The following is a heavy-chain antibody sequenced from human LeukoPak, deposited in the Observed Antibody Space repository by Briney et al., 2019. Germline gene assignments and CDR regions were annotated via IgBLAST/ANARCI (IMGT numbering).Heavy chain of an antibody. J-gene: IGHJ4*02. D-gene: IGHD3-22*01. V-gene: IGHV4-39*01. Sequence: SETLSLTCTVSGGSISSSSYSWGWIRQPPGKGLEWIGSIYYSGSTYYNPSLKSRVTISVDTSKNQFSLKLSSVTAADTAVYYCARQRKDGSSGYYYWGQGTLVTVSS. CDR1: GGSISSSSYS. CDR2: IYYSGST. CDR3: ARQRKDGSSGYYY.